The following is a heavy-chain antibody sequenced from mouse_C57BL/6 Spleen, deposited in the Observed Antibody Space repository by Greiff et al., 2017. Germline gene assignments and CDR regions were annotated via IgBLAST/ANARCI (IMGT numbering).Heavy chain of an antibody. CDR3: ARPLGPQAWFAY. J-gene: IGHJ3*01. CDR2: IDPSDSYT. CDR1: GYTFTSYW. Sequence: QVQLKQPGAELVMPGASVKLSCKASGYTFTSYWMHWVKQRPGQGLEWIGEIDPSDSYTNYNQKFKGKSTLTVDKSSSTAFMQLRSLTSEDSAVYYCARPLGPQAWFAYWGQGTLVTVSA. V-gene: IGHV1-69*01. D-gene: IGHD4-1*01.